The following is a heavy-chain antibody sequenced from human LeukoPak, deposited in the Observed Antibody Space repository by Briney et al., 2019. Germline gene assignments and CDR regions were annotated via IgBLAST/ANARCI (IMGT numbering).Heavy chain of an antibody. Sequence: PGGSLRLSCAPSGFSFGDSWMSWVRQAPGKGLEWVANINQDGSEKNYVDSVKGRFTISRDNAKSSLYLQMNSLRDEDTALYYCARDPGAHYYGSGSYRRGSYFDYWGQGTLVTVSS. J-gene: IGHJ4*02. V-gene: IGHV3-7*01. CDR3: ARDPGAHYYGSGSYRRGSYFDY. D-gene: IGHD3-10*01. CDR2: INQDGSEK. CDR1: GFSFGDSW.